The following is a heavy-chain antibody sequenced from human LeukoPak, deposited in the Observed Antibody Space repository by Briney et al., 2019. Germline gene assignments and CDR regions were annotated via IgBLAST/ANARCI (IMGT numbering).Heavy chain of an antibody. Sequence: SETLSLTCTVSGGSISDYYWSWIRQPPGKGLEWIAYIYYTGNTKVNPSLKSRVTVSVDTTKNQFSLEVTSVTAADKAVYYCTRDKWTGGGLSQFDPWGQGTLVTVSS. J-gene: IGHJ5*02. CDR1: GGSISDYY. CDR2: IYYTGNT. D-gene: IGHD2-8*02. V-gene: IGHV4-59*01. CDR3: TRDKWTGGGLSQFDP.